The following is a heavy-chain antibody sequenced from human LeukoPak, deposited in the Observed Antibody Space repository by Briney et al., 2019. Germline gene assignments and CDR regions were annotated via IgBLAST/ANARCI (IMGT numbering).Heavy chain of an antibody. CDR1: DYSISNDYY. Sequence: SEPLSLTCDVSDYSISNDYYWGWIRQPPGKGLDWIASISYGGSTHYNASLKSRVTMSVETSKSQFSLQVRSVTASDTAVYYCARQVDEPSSIGFFDSWGQGSLVTVS. CDR2: ISYGGST. CDR3: ARQVDEPSSIGFFDS. V-gene: IGHV4-38-2*01. J-gene: IGHJ4*02. D-gene: IGHD2/OR15-2a*01.